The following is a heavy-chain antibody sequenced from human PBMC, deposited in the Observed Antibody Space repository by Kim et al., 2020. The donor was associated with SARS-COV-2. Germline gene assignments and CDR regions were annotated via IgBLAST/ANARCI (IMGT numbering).Heavy chain of an antibody. CDR1: GFIPGDFA. CDR3: VKGAQRYPLSGDWFDH. D-gene: IGHD2-15*01. J-gene: IGHJ5*02. V-gene: IGHV3-9*02. Sequence: GGSLRLSCAASGFIPGDFAMHWVRRAPGKGLEWVSGISGSTAQKVYAGSVRGRFTISRDNAKNTLFLQMDSLRVEDTAFYYCVKGAQRYPLSGDWFDHWGQGALVPVSS. CDR2: ISGSTAQK.